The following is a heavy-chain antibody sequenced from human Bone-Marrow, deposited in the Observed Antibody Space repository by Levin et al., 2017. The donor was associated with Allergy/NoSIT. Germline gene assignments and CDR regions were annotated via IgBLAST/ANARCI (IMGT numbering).Heavy chain of an antibody. V-gene: IGHV1-18*01. CDR3: ARDLLPNINGDSHECPNNY. CDR1: GYTFISYG. CDR2: ISAYNGNT. D-gene: IGHD4-17*01. Sequence: ASVKVSCKASGYTFISYGISWVRQAPGQGLEWMGWISAYNGNTKYAQKIQGRVTMTTDTSTSTAYMELRSVTSDDTDVYYCARDLLPNINGDSHECPNNYWGQGTLVTVSS. J-gene: IGHJ4*02.